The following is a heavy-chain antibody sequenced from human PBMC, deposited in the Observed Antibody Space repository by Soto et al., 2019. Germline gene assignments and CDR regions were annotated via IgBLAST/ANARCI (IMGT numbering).Heavy chain of an antibody. CDR1: GFTFTSSA. CDR2: IVVGSGNT. CDR3: AAENGTLEACYYYYYGRDV. V-gene: IGHV1-58*02. J-gene: IGHJ6*02. D-gene: IGHD1-26*01. Sequence: QMQLVQSGPEVKKPGTSVKVSCKASGFTFTSSAMQWVRQARGQRLEWIGWIVVGSGNTNYAQKFQERVTIPRDMSTSTAYMELSSLRSEDTAVYYCAAENGTLEACYYYYYGRDVWGQGTTVTVSS.